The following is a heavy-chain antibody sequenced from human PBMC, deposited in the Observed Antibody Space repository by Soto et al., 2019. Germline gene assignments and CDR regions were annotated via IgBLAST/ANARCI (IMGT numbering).Heavy chain of an antibody. Sequence: EVQLVESGGGLVQPGRSLRLSCAASGFTFDDYAMHWVRQAPGKGLEWVSGISWNSGSIGYADSVKGRFTISRDNAKNSLYLQMNSLRAEDTALYYCAKGQQLVKAWLDPWGQGTLVTVSS. J-gene: IGHJ5*02. CDR1: GFTFDDYA. CDR3: AKGQQLVKAWLDP. CDR2: ISWNSGSI. V-gene: IGHV3-9*01. D-gene: IGHD6-6*01.